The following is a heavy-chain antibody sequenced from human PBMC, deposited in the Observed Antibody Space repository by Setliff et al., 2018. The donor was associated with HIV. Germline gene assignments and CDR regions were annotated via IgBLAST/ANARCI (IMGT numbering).Heavy chain of an antibody. CDR1: GYTFTSYA. CDR2: INAGTGNT. CDR3: ARTVNDYGDYYFHY. J-gene: IGHJ4*02. D-gene: IGHD4-17*01. V-gene: IGHV1-3*01. Sequence: ASVKVSCKASGYTFTSYAMHWVRQAPGQRLEWMGWINAGTGNTKYSQNFQGRVTFSRDTSASTAYMELSSLRSEDTAVYYCARTVNDYGDYYFHYWGQGTLVTVSS.